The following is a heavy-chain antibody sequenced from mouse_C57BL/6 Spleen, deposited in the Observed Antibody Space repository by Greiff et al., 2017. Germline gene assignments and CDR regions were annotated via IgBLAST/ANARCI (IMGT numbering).Heavy chain of an antibody. CDR3: TRGERYPYAMDY. J-gene: IGHJ4*01. CDR2: INPETGGT. V-gene: IGHV1-15*01. D-gene: IGHD1-1*01. Sequence: QVHVKQSGAELVRPGASVTLSCKASGYTFTDYEMHWVKQTPVHGLEWIGAINPETGGTAYNQKFKGKAILTADKSSSTAYMELRSLTSEDSAVYYCTRGERYPYAMDYWGQGTSVTVSS. CDR1: GYTFTDYE.